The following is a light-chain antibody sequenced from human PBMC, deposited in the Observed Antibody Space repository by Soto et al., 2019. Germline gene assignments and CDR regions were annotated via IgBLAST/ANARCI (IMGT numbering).Light chain of an antibody. CDR3: QQHGSLPYT. Sequence: EIVLTQSPGTLSLSPGERATLSCRASQSVTDNYLAWYQQKPGRAPRLLIYGASSRATGIPDRFSGSGSGTDFTLTISRLEPEDFAVYYCQQHGSLPYTFGQGTNLEF. CDR1: QSVTDNY. J-gene: IGKJ2*01. CDR2: GAS. V-gene: IGKV3-20*01.